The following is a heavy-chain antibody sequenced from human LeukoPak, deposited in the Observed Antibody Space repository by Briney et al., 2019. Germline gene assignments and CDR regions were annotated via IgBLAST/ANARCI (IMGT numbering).Heavy chain of an antibody. CDR1: GFTFSTYP. V-gene: IGHV3-69-1*01. CDR3: ARDHDFAFDD. D-gene: IGHD2-21*02. J-gene: IGHJ4*02. CDR2: IRDSGTT. Sequence: GGSLRLSCAASGFTFSTYPMNWVRQAPGKGLEWISHIRDSGTTDYADSVKGRFTISRDNAKNSLYLQLSSLRAEDTAVYYCARDHDFAFDDWGQGTLVTVSS.